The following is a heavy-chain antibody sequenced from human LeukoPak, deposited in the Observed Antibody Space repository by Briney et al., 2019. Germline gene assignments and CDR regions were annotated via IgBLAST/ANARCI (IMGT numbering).Heavy chain of an antibody. J-gene: IGHJ4*02. CDR3: AKDEVTSGGGLDY. Sequence: GGSLRLSCAASGFTVSSKFMHWVRQAPGKGLEWGSVIYSGGITYYADSVKGRFTVSRGNSRNTMYLHMNSLKVEDTAVYYCAKDEVTSGGGLDYWGQGTLVTVSS. D-gene: IGHD3-16*01. V-gene: IGHV3-53*01. CDR1: GFTVSSKF. CDR2: IYSGGIT.